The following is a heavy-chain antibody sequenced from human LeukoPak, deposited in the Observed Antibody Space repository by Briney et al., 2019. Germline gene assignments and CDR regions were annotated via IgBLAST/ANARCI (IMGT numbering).Heavy chain of an antibody. D-gene: IGHD3/OR15-3a*01. Sequence: AGGSLRLSCAASGISFSNYWMTWIRQAPEKGLQWVANIKEDGSDKNYADSVKGRFTISRDNAKNLLYLQMNSLRAEDTAVYYCARWTDWYFDLWGRGTLVTVSS. CDR1: GISFSNYW. J-gene: IGHJ2*01. V-gene: IGHV3-7*01. CDR2: IKEDGSDK. CDR3: ARWTDWYFDL.